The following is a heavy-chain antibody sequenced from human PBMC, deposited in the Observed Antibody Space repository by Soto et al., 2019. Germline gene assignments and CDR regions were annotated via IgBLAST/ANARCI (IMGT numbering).Heavy chain of an antibody. J-gene: IGHJ6*03. V-gene: IGHV1-69*02. Sequence: ASVKVSCKASGGTFSSYTISWVRQAPGQGLEWMGRIIPILGIANYAQKFQGRVTITADKSTSTAYMELSSLRSEDTAVYYCASIEYSSSSEIRGFYYYYYYMDVWGKGTTVTVSS. CDR2: IIPILGIA. CDR1: GGTFSSYT. CDR3: ASIEYSSSSEIRGFYYYYYYMDV. D-gene: IGHD6-6*01.